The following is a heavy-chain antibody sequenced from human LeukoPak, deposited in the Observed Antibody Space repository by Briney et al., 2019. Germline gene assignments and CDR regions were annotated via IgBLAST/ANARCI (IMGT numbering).Heavy chain of an antibody. CDR1: GGSISSGSYY. V-gene: IGHV4-61*02. Sequence: SQTLSLTCTVSGGSISSGSYYWSWIRQPAGKGLEWIGRIYTSGSTNYNPSLKSRVTISVDTSKNQFSLKLSSVTAADTAVYYCARGSIAAGSMRYMDVWGKGTTVTVSS. J-gene: IGHJ6*03. D-gene: IGHD6-13*01. CDR2: IYTSGST. CDR3: ARGSIAAGSMRYMDV.